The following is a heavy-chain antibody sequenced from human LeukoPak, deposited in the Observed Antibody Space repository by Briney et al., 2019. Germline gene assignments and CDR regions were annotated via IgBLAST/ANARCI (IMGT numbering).Heavy chain of an antibody. D-gene: IGHD6-13*01. J-gene: IGHJ4*02. Sequence: PGGSLRLSCAASGFTFSSYATSWVRQAPGKGLEWVSVIYSGGSTYYANSVKGRFTISRDNSKNTLYLQMNSLRAEDTAVYYCARGGPAAGRFDYWGQGTLVTVSS. CDR1: GFTFSSYA. V-gene: IGHV3-66*01. CDR3: ARGGPAAGRFDY. CDR2: IYSGGST.